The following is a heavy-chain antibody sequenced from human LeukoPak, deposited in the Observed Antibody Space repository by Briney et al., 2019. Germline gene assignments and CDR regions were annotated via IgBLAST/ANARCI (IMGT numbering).Heavy chain of an antibody. CDR3: ARSHTIFGVVIPSPFDY. Sequence: GASVKVSCKASGYTFTSYGISWVRQAPGQGLEWMGWISAYNGNTNYAQKLQGRVTMTTDTSTSTAYMELRSLRSDDTAVYYCARSHTIFGVVIPSPFDYWGQGTLVTVSS. CDR2: ISAYNGNT. CDR1: GYTFTSYG. J-gene: IGHJ4*02. V-gene: IGHV1-18*01. D-gene: IGHD3-3*01.